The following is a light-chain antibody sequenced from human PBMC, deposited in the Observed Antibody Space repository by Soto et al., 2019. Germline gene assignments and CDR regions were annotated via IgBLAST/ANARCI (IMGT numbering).Light chain of an antibody. Sequence: IVMRHAPGTLSLSQGHKTTLSCMSSQSVSNNYVAWYQQKPGQAPRLLIFRASNKATGVPDRFSGSGSGTEFILTISALEPEDSGSYNCHQHGGTPATFCHGTKVDIK. CDR2: RAS. J-gene: IGKJ1*01. CDR3: HQHGGTPAT. CDR1: QSVSNNY. V-gene: IGKV3-20*01.